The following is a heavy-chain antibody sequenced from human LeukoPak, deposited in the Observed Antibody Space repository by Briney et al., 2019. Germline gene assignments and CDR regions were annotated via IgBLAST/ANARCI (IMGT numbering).Heavy chain of an antibody. J-gene: IGHJ4*02. V-gene: IGHV3-53*01. Sequence: AGGSLRLSCTASGFAVSNNYMSWVRQAPGKGLEWVSLIYNAVTYADSVKGRFTISRDDSKNTLNLQMNSLRADDTAVYYCARLRGNTMVEYWGQGTLVTVSS. CDR3: ARLRGNTMVEY. D-gene: IGHD3-10*01. CDR2: IYNAVT. CDR1: GFAVSNNY.